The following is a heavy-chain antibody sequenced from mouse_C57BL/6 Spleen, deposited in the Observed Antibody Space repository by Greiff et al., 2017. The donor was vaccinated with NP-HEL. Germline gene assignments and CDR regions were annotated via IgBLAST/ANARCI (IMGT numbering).Heavy chain of an antibody. CDR1: GYSITSDY. CDR2: ISYSGST. V-gene: IGHV3-8*01. J-gene: IGHJ4*01. D-gene: IGHD2-5*01. CDR3: ASHYYSNYLYYAMDY. Sequence: VQLKESGPGLAKPSQTLSLTCSVTGYSITSDYWNWIRKFPGNKLEYMGYISYSGSTYYNPSLKSRISITRDTSKNQYHLQLNSVTTEDTATYYCASHYYSNYLYYAMDYWGQGTSVTVSS.